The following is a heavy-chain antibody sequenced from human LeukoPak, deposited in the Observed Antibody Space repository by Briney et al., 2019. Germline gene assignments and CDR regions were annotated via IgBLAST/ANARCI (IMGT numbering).Heavy chain of an antibody. J-gene: IGHJ4*02. CDR1: GYTFTSYD. CDR2: MNHNSGNI. Sequence: GASVKVSCKASGYTFTSYDFNWVGQATEQGLEWMGWMNHNSGNIGYAQKFQGRVTMTRNTSISTAYMELSSLRSEDTAVYYCARGYFYSSGQVWGQGTLVTVSS. CDR3: ARGYFYSSGQV. V-gene: IGHV1-8*01. D-gene: IGHD6-19*01.